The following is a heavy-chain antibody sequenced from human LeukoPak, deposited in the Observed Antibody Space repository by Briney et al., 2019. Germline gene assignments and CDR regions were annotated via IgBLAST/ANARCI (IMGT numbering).Heavy chain of an antibody. CDR2: INSDGGGA. D-gene: IGHD6-19*01. V-gene: IGHV3-74*01. J-gene: IGHJ4*02. Sequence: PGGSLRLSCAASGITFGNNWMHWVRQGPGKGLVWISRINSDGGGAIYADSVKGRFTVSRDNAKNTLYLQMNSLTAEDTAIYYCSKDVVPDSGWDLDYWGQGTLVTVSS. CDR1: GITFGNNW. CDR3: SKDVVPDSGWDLDY.